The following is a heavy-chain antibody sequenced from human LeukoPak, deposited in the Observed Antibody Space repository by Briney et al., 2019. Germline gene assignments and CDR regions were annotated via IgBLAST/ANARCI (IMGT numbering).Heavy chain of an antibody. CDR3: AKVDRWQLDEAFDY. CDR2: ISGSGGST. CDR1: GFTFSSYA. J-gene: IGHJ4*02. Sequence: GGSLRLSCGASGFTFSSYAMSWVRQAPGKGLEWVSAISGSGGSTYYADSVKGRFTISRDNSKNTLYLQMNSLRAEDTAVYYCAKVDRWQLDEAFDYWGQGTLVTVSS. V-gene: IGHV3-23*01. D-gene: IGHD2-15*01.